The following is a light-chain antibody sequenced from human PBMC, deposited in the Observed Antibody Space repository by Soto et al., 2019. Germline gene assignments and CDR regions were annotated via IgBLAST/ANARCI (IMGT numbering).Light chain of an antibody. V-gene: IGKV3-15*01. Sequence: EIVMTQSPATLSVSPGERATLSCRASQSVSSNLAWYQQKPGQAPSLLIYGASTRATGIPARFSGSGSGTEFARTISSLQAEDFAVYYCQQYNNWPTLTFGGGTKVEIK. CDR3: QQYNNWPTLT. CDR1: QSVSSN. J-gene: IGKJ4*01. CDR2: GAS.